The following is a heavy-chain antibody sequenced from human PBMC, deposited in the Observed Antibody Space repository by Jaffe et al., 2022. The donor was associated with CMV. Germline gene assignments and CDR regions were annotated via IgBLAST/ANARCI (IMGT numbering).Heavy chain of an antibody. CDR3: ARDRYSSSSPPFYYYGMDV. J-gene: IGHJ6*02. D-gene: IGHD6-6*01. CDR1: GFTFSSYS. CDR2: ISSSSSYI. V-gene: IGHV3-21*01. Sequence: EVQLVESGGGLVKPGGSLRLSCAASGFTFSSYSMNWVRQAPGKGLEWVSSISSSSSYIYYADSVKGRFTISRDNAKNSLYLQMNSLRAEDTAVYYCARDRYSSSSPPFYYYGMDVWGQGTTVTVSS.